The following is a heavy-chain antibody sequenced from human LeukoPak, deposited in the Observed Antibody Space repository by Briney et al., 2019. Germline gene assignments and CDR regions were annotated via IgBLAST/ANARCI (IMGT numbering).Heavy chain of an antibody. CDR1: GFSVTNNY. V-gene: IGHV3-53*01. J-gene: IGHJ4*02. CDR2: FYVGGAT. D-gene: IGHD5-24*01. Sequence: PGGALRLSCAASGFSVTNNYMSWVRRAPGKGLEWVSVFYVGGATYYADSVKGRFTISRDNSENTLYLQMNSLRAEDTAVYYCARGDGYNFFDYWGQGTLVTVSS. CDR3: ARGDGYNFFDY.